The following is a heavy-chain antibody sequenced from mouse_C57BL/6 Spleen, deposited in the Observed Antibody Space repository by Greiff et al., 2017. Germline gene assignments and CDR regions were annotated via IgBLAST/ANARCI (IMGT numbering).Heavy chain of an antibody. Sequence: QVQLQQSGAELVKPGASVKISCKASGYAFSSYWMNWVKQRPGQGLEWIGQIYPGDGDTNYNGKFKGKATLTADKSSSTAYMQLSSLTSEDSAVYFCARSYYDYGEACFAYWGQGTLVTVSA. CDR1: GYAFSSYW. CDR2: IYPGDGDT. CDR3: ARSYYDYGEACFAY. V-gene: IGHV1-80*01. D-gene: IGHD2-4*01. J-gene: IGHJ3*01.